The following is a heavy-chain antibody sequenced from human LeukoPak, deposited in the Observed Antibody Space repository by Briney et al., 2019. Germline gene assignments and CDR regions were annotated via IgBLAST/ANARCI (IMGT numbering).Heavy chain of an antibody. CDR2: IKQDGSEK. D-gene: IGHD6-13*01. CDR3: ARDARQLVY. V-gene: IGHV3-7*01. CDR1: GFTFSSHW. Sequence: GGSLRLSCAASGFTFSSHWMSWVRQAPGKGLEWVANIKQDGSEKYYVDSVKGRFTISRDNAKNSLYLQMNSLRAEDTAVYYCARDARQLVYWGQGTLVTVSS. J-gene: IGHJ4*02.